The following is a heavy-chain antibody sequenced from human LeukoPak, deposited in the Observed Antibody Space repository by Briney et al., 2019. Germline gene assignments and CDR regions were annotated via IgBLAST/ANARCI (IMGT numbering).Heavy chain of an antibody. CDR1: GYRFTGYY. CDR2: INANSGGT. V-gene: IGHV1-2*06. Sequence: ASVKVSCKASGYRFTGYYLHWVRQAPGQGLEWMGRINANSGGTDYAEKFQGRVTMTRDTSIGTAYMEVSRLIYDDTAVYYCARQDSSSIDYWGQGTLVTVSS. D-gene: IGHD6-6*01. J-gene: IGHJ4*02. CDR3: ARQDSSSIDY.